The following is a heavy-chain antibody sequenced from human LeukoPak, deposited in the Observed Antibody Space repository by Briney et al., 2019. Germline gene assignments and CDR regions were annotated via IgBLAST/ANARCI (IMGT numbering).Heavy chain of an antibody. CDR3: ARDHYGGYAYSVY. Sequence: GGSLRLSCAASGFTFSSYGMHWVRQAPGKGLEGVAVIWYDGSNKYYADSVKGRFTISRDNSKNTLYLQMNSLRAEDTAVYYCARDHYGGYAYSVYWGQGALVIVSS. CDR1: GFTFSSYG. J-gene: IGHJ4*02. D-gene: IGHD5-12*01. V-gene: IGHV3-33*01. CDR2: IWYDGSNK.